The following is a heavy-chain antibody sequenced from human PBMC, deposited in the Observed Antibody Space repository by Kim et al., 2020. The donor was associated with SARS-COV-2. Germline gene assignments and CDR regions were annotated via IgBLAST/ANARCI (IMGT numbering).Heavy chain of an antibody. J-gene: IGHJ4*02. CDR1: GFTFSDYY. CDR2: ITTSGSAI. Sequence: GGSLRLSCAASGFTFSDYYMSWVRQAPGKGLEWISYITTSGSAIYYADSVKGRFTISRDNAKSSLYLQMNSLRAEDTAIYYCAREQVHGGDYWGQGTLVTVS. CDR3: AREQVHGGDY. V-gene: IGHV3-11*04. D-gene: IGHD4-17*01.